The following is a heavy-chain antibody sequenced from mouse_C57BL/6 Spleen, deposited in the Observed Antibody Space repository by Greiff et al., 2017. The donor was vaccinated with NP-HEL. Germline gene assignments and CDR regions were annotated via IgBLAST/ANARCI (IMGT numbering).Heavy chain of an antibody. CDR3: ARYEDYDRHYYFDY. CDR2: IDPSDSET. V-gene: IGHV1-52*01. CDR1: GYTFTSYW. D-gene: IGHD1-1*01. Sequence: QVQLQQPGAELVRPGSSVKLSCKASGYTFTSYWMHWVKQRPIQGLEWIGNIDPSDSETHYNQKFKDKATLTVDKSSSTAYMQLSSLTSEDSAVYYCARYEDYDRHYYFDYWGQGTTLTVSS. J-gene: IGHJ2*01.